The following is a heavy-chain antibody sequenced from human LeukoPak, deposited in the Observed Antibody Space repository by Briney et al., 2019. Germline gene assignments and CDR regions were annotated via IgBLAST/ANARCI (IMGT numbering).Heavy chain of an antibody. CDR1: GDSVSSNTGG. Sequence: SQTLSLTCAISGDSVSSNTGGWNWIRQSPSRGLEWLGRTYYRSKWYYDYAVSVKSRITTNPDTSKNQFSLQLNSVTPEDTAVYNCARGGLVASIRGYFDYWAQGTLVTVSS. J-gene: IGHJ4*02. CDR3: ARGGLVASIRGYFDY. V-gene: IGHV6-1*01. CDR2: TYYRSKWYY. D-gene: IGHD5-12*01.